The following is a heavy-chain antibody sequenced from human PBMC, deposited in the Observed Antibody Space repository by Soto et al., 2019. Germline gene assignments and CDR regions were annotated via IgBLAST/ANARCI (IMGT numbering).Heavy chain of an antibody. CDR1: GDSIRSAY. J-gene: IGHJ4*02. CDR2: VYHSGTT. CDR3: ARDMSGGSSWYEFDS. Sequence: SETLSLTCIVSGDSIRSAYWSWVRQPPGRGLEWIGYVYHSGTTNSNPSLKSLVTISADTSKNLFSLKLISVTPADTAVYFCARDMSGGSSWYEFDSWGPGPLVTVSS. V-gene: IGHV4-59*01. D-gene: IGHD6-13*01.